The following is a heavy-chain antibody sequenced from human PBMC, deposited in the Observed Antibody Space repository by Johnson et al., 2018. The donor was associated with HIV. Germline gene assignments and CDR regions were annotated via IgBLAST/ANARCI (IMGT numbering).Heavy chain of an antibody. V-gene: IGHV3-66*01. CDR3: ARDDLDSGGFLMAFSV. D-gene: IGHD2-15*01. CDR1: GFTFSDHY. CDR2: VHRDGRL. J-gene: IGHJ3*01. Sequence: VQLVESGGGLVQSGGSLRLSCAASGFTFSDHYMDWVRQAPGKGLEWVSVVHRDGRLYYADSVKGRFRLSRDNSKNTLYLQMNRRRVEDTAVYYCARDDLDSGGFLMAFSVWGQGTTVTVSS.